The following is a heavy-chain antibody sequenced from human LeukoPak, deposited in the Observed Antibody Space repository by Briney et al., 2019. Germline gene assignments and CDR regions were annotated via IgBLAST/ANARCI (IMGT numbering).Heavy chain of an antibody. CDR1: GYSISGSY. D-gene: IGHD6-6*01. Sequence: SETLSLTCSVSGYSISGSYWSWIRQPPGKGLEWIGYIYYTGDANSNPSLKSRVIISLDTSKNQVSLQVTSVTAADTAVYYCARHTYARPFDFWGQGTLDTVSS. CDR3: ARHTYARPFDF. J-gene: IGHJ4*02. V-gene: IGHV4-59*08. CDR2: IYYTGDA.